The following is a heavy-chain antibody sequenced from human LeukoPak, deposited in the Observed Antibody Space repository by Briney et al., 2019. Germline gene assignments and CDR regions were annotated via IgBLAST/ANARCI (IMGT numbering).Heavy chain of an antibody. CDR1: GGSISSYY. CDR3: ARELKPSGEAQWLIDY. Sequence: SETLSLTCTVSGGSISSYYWSWIRQPPGKGLEWIGYIYYSGSTNYNPSLKSRVTISVDTSKNQFSLQLNSVTPEDTAVYYCARELKPSGEAQWLIDYWGQGTLVTVSS. J-gene: IGHJ4*02. CDR2: IYYSGST. D-gene: IGHD6-19*01. V-gene: IGHV4-59*12.